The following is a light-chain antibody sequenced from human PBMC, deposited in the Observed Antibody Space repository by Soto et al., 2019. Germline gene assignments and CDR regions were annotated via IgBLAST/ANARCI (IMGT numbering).Light chain of an antibody. Sequence: QSVLTQPPSASGTPGQRVTISCSGSSSNIGSNTVNWYQQLPGTAPKLLIYSNNQRPSGVPDRFSGSKSATSASLAISGLQSEDEADYYCAAWDATLNGRVVFGGGTKMTVL. CDR1: SSNIGSNT. CDR3: AAWDATLNGRVV. V-gene: IGLV1-44*01. CDR2: SNN. J-gene: IGLJ2*01.